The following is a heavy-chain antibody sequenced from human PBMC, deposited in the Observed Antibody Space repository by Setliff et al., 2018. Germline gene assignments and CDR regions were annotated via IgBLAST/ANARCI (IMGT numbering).Heavy chain of an antibody. Sequence: PGGSLRLSCAASGFTFSSYWMSWGRQAPGKGLEWVANIKEDGSEKYYVDSVKGRFTISRDNAKNSLYLQINSLRARDTAGYYCARXXXXXSRFYDYYYSMDXXGXGTTVTVSS. J-gene: IGHJ6*01. CDR1: GFTFSSYW. CDR3: ARXXXXXSRFYDYYYSMDX. CDR2: IKEDGSEK. V-gene: IGHV3-7*01.